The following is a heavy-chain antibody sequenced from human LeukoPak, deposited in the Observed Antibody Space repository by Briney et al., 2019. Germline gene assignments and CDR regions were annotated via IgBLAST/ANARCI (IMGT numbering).Heavy chain of an antibody. Sequence: ASVKVSCKVSGYTLTELSMHWVRQAPGKGLEWMGGFDPEDGETIYAQKFQGRVTMTEDTSTDTAYMELSSLRSEDTAVYYCARPHEGYCSSTSCSAAYFDYWGQGTLVTVSS. CDR1: GYTLTELS. CDR2: FDPEDGET. D-gene: IGHD2-2*01. J-gene: IGHJ4*02. V-gene: IGHV1-24*01. CDR3: ARPHEGYCSSTSCSAAYFDY.